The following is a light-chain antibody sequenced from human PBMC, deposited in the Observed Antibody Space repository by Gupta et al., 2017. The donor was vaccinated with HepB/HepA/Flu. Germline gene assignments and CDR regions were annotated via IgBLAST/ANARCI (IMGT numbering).Light chain of an antibody. CDR3: RQANSFPPT. Sequence: DFQKTQSPFSVSASVGDRVTITCRASQGISSWLGWYQQKPGKAPKLLIYSASSLQTGVPSRFSGSGSETDFTLTISSLQPEDSATYYCRQANSFPPTFGGGTKVEIK. CDR1: QGISSW. J-gene: IGKJ4*01. V-gene: IGKV1-12*01. CDR2: SAS.